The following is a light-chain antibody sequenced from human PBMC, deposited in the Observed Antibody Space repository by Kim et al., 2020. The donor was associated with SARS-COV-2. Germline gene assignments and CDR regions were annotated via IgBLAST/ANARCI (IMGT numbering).Light chain of an antibody. J-gene: IGKJ4*01. V-gene: IGKV3-11*01. Sequence: VSPGERATISCRASQSVSNYLGWYQQRPGQAPRLLIYDTSNRDTGVPARFSVSGSGTDFTLTISSLEPEDFAVYYCQQHNNWPLTFGGGTKVDIK. CDR2: DTS. CDR1: QSVSNY. CDR3: QQHNNWPLT.